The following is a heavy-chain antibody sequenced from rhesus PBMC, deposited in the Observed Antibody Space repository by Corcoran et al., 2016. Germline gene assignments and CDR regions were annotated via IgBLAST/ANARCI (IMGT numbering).Heavy chain of an antibody. V-gene: IGHV3S5*01. CDR3: AKIEAAGTFDY. J-gene: IGHJ4*01. CDR1: GFPFLSYG. Sequence: EVPLVETGGGLVQPGGSLRLPCSASGFPFLSYGMSWVRQATGKGLEWGSGISYTGGSTYYADSVKGRFTISRDNSKNTLSLQMNSLRAEDTAVYYCAKIEAAGTFDYWGQGVLVTVSS. D-gene: IGHD6-31*01. CDR2: ISYTGGST.